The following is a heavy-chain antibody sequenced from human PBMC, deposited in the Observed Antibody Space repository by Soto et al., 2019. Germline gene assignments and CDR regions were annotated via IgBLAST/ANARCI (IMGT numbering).Heavy chain of an antibody. Sequence: EVQLVESGGGLVQPGGSLRLSCAASGFTFSSYDMHWVRQATGKGLEWVSAIGTAGDTYYPGSVKGRFTISRENAKNSLYLQMNSLRAGDTAVYYCARGGSRILLEKGYYYYMDVWGKGTTVTASS. D-gene: IGHD2-15*01. V-gene: IGHV3-13*01. CDR3: ARGGSRILLEKGYYYYMDV. CDR1: GFTFSSYD. CDR2: IGTAGDT. J-gene: IGHJ6*03.